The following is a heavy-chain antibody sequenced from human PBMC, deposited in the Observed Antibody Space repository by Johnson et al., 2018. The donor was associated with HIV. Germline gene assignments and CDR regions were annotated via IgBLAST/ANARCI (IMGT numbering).Heavy chain of an antibody. D-gene: IGHD2-21*01. CDR2: IKLDGSEK. V-gene: IGHV3-7*03. CDR3: ALSYSLDAFDI. J-gene: IGHJ3*02. Sequence: MQLVESGGGLVQPGGSLRLSCAASGFTFSSYWMSWVRQAPGKGLEWVANIKLDGSEKYYVDSVRGRFTISRDNAKNSLYLQMNSLKTEDTAVYYCALSYSLDAFDIWGQGTMVTVSS. CDR1: GFTFSSYW.